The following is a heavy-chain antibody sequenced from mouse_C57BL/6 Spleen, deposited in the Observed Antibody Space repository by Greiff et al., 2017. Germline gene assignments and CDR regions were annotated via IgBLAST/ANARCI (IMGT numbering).Heavy chain of an antibody. V-gene: IGHV5-4*01. J-gene: IGHJ2*01. Sequence: EVQLVESGGGLVKPGGSLKLSCAASGFTFSSYAMSWVRQTPEKRLEWVATISDGGSYTYYPDNVKGRFTISRDNAKNNLYLQMSHMKSEDTAMYYCARTLSTTVVATAFDYWGQGTTLTVAS. CDR2: ISDGGSYT. D-gene: IGHD1-1*01. CDR3: ARTLSTTVVATAFDY. CDR1: GFTFSSYA.